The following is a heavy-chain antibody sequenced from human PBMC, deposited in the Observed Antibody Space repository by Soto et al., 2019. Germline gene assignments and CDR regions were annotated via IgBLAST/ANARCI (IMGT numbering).Heavy chain of an antibody. CDR2: ISGSGGST. CDR1: GFTFSSYA. J-gene: IGHJ4*02. Sequence: GESLKISCAASGFTFSSYAMSWVRQAPGKGLEWVSAISGSGGSTYYADSVKGRFTISRDNSKNTLYLQMNSLRAEDTAVYYCAKGPIAAAGTVDYWGQGTLVTVSS. V-gene: IGHV3-23*01. D-gene: IGHD6-13*01. CDR3: AKGPIAAAGTVDY.